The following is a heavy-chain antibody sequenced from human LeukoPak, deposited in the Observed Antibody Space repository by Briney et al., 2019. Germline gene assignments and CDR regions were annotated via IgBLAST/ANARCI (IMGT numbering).Heavy chain of an antibody. V-gene: IGHV1-2*02. CDR1: GYTFTGYH. CDR2: INPNSGGT. J-gene: IGHJ4*02. Sequence: ASVTVSCTASGYTFTGYHMHWVRQAPGQGLEWMGWINPNSGGTNYAQKFQGRVTMTRDTSISTAYMELSRLRSDDTAVYYCARVVAVAGTEFDYWGQGTLVTVSS. CDR3: ARVVAVAGTEFDY. D-gene: IGHD6-19*01.